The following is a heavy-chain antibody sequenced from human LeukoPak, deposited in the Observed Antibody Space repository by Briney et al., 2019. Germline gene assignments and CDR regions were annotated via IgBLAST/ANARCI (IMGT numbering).Heavy chain of an antibody. D-gene: IGHD6-13*01. J-gene: IGHJ6*03. CDR3: ASIRQEVAAGTTKYYYYYYYMDV. CDR1: GGSISSYY. V-gene: IGHV4-4*09. CDR2: IYTSGST. Sequence: SETLSLTCTVSGGSISSYYWSWIRQPPGKGLEWIGYIYTSGSTNYNPSLKSRVTISVDTSKSQFSLKLSSVTAADTAVYYCASIRQEVAAGTTKYYYYYYYMDVWGKGTTVTVSS.